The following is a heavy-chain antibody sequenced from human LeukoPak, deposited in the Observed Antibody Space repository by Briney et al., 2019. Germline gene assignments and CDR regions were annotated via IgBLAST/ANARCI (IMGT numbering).Heavy chain of an antibody. CDR2: ISSSSSYI. CDR3: ASPYCSGGSCFSMDA. D-gene: IGHD2-15*01. J-gene: IGHJ6*04. Sequence: GGSLRLSCAASGFTFSSYSMNWVRQAPGKGLEWVSSISSSSSYIYYADSVKGRFTISRDNAKNSLYLQMNSLRAEDTAVYYCASPYCSGGSCFSMDAWGKGTTVTVSS. CDR1: GFTFSSYS. V-gene: IGHV3-21*01.